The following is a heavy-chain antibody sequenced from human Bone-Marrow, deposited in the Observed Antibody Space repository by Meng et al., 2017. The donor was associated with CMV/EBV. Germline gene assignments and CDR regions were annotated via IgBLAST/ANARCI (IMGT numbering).Heavy chain of an antibody. Sequence: ASVKVSCKASGYTFTSYGISWVRQAPGQGLEWMGWISAYNGNTNYAQKLQGRVTMTTDTSTSTAYMELRSLRSDDTAMYYCARGTYDFWSGYGYYYYYGMDVWGQGTTVTVSS. CDR1: GYTFTSYG. CDR3: ARGTYDFWSGYGYYYYYGMDV. V-gene: IGHV1-18*01. J-gene: IGHJ6*02. D-gene: IGHD3-3*01. CDR2: ISAYNGNT.